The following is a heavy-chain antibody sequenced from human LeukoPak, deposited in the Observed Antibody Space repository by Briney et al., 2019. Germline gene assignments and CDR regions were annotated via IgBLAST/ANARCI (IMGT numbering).Heavy chain of an antibody. CDR3: ARAIDYDILTGSPYYFDY. V-gene: IGHV1-69*06. CDR1: GGAFSSYD. J-gene: IGHJ4*02. D-gene: IGHD3-9*01. CDR2: SIPNFGTA. Sequence: SVKVSCKSSGGAFSSYDISWVRQPPAQGLEWMGGSIPNFGTANYARKFQGTVTITADKSTSTDYMKLSRLRSEGTAVYYCARAIDYDILTGSPYYFDYWGQGTLVTVSS.